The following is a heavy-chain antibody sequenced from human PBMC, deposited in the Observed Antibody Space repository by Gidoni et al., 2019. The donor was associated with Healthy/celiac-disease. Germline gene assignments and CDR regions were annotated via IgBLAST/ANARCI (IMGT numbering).Heavy chain of an antibody. Sequence: EVQLVESGGGLVKPGGSLRLSCAASGFTFSNAWMSWVRQAPGKGLGWVCRIKRKTDGWTTDYAAPVKGRFTISREESKNTLYLQMNSLKTEDTGVYYWTTWLRWYYFDYWGQGTLVTVSS. V-gene: IGHV3-15*01. CDR3: TTWLRWYYFDY. CDR2: IKRKTDGWTT. CDR1: GFTFSNAW. J-gene: IGHJ4*02. D-gene: IGHD5-12*01.